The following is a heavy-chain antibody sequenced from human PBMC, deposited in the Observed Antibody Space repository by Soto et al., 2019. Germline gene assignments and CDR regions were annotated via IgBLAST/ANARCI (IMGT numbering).Heavy chain of an antibody. CDR2: IYYSGST. J-gene: IGHJ6*02. Sequence: SETLCLTCTVSGGSISSGGYYWSWIRQHPGKGLEWIGYIYYSGSTYYNPSLKSRVTISVDTSKNQFSLKLSSVTAADTAVYYCARDFGYYGSGRLSYGMDVWGQGTTVTVSS. CDR3: ARDFGYYGSGRLSYGMDV. D-gene: IGHD3-10*01. CDR1: GGSISSGGYY. V-gene: IGHV4-31*03.